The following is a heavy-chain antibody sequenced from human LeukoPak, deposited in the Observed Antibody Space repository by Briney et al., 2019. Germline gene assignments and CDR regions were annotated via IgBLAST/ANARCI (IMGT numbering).Heavy chain of an antibody. CDR1: GFXFSDYA. Sequence: GGSLRLSCAASGFXFSDYAISWVRQAPGKGLEWVSAISGAGGSTYYADSVKGRFTISRDNSKSTLYLQVNSLRAEDTAVYYCAKDLAEYIAVAAGEFDYWGQGTLVTVSS. V-gene: IGHV3-23*01. J-gene: IGHJ4*02. D-gene: IGHD6-19*01. CDR2: ISGAGGST. CDR3: AKDLAEYIAVAAGEFDY.